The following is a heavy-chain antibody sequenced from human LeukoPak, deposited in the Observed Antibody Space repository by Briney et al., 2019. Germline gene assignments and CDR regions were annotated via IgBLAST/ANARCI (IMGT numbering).Heavy chain of an antibody. Sequence: SETLSLTCTVSGGSISSSSYYWGWIRQHPGKGLEWIGYIFYSGNTYYNPSLKSRVSISVDTSKNQFSLKLTSVTAADTAVYSCARGGRYRSSTKCYKVDWFDSWGQGILVTVSS. CDR1: GGSISSSSYY. J-gene: IGHJ5*01. D-gene: IGHD2-2*02. V-gene: IGHV4-31*03. CDR2: IFYSGNT. CDR3: ARGGRYRSSTKCYKVDWFDS.